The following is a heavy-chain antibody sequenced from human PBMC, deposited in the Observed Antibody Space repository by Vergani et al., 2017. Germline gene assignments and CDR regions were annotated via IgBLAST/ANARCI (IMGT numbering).Heavy chain of an antibody. CDR2: IYYSGST. J-gene: IGHJ5*02. D-gene: IGHD2-15*01. CDR1: GGSISSSSYY. V-gene: IGHV4-39*01. Sequence: QLLLQESGPGLVKPSETLSLTCTVSGGSISSSSYYWGWIRQPPGKGLEWIGSIYYSGSTYYNPSLKSRVTISVDTSKNQFSLKLSSVTAADTSVYYCARRAYCSGGSCYSASVGWFDPWGQGTLVTVSS. CDR3: ARRAYCSGGSCYSASVGWFDP.